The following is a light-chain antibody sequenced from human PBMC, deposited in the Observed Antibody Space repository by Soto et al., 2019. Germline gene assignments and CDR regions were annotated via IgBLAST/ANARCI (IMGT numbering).Light chain of an antibody. CDR1: ETVSSGS. CDR3: QQYGSSPFT. J-gene: IGKJ4*01. V-gene: IGKV3-20*01. Sequence: EIVLTQSPGTLSLSPGGRATLSCRASETVSSGSLAWYQQKPGQAPRLVIYGASSRATGIPDRFSGSGSGTDFTLYISRLEPEDFAVYYCQQYGSSPFTFGGGTKVAIK. CDR2: GAS.